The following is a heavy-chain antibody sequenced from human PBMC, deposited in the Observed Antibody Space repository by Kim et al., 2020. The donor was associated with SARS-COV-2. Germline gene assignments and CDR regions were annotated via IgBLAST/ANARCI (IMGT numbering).Heavy chain of an antibody. CDR2: INHSGST. Sequence: SETLSLTCAVYGGSFSGYYWSWIRQPPGKGLEWIGEINHSGSTNYNPSLKSRVTISVDTSKNQFSLKLSSVTAADTAVYYCARGLRESDYYYYGMDVWGQGSTVTVSS. D-gene: IGHD1-26*01. J-gene: IGHJ6*02. CDR3: ARGLRESDYYYYGMDV. CDR1: GGSFSGYY. V-gene: IGHV4-34*01.